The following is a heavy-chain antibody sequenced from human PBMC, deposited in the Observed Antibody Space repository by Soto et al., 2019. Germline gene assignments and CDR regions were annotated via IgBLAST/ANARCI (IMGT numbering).Heavy chain of an antibody. CDR1: GFTFSNAW. CDR2: IKSKTDGGTT. V-gene: IGHV3-15*01. Sequence: GGSLRLSCAASGFTFSNAWMSWVRQAPGKGLEWVGRIKSKTDGGTTDYAAPVKGRFTISRDDSKNTLYLQMNSLKTEDTAVYYCTTAYCGGDRRCYYYYGMDVWGQGTTVTVSS. J-gene: IGHJ6*02. CDR3: TTAYCGGDRRCYYYYGMDV. D-gene: IGHD2-21*02.